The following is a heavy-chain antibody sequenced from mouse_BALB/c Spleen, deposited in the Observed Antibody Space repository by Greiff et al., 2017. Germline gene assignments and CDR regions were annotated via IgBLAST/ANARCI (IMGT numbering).Heavy chain of an antibody. D-gene: IGHD2-4*01. Sequence: VNVVESGPGLVAPSQSLSITCTVSGFSLTGYGVNWVRQPPGKGLEWLGMIWGDGSTDYNSALKSRLSISKDNSKSQVFLKMNSLQTDDTARYYCAIATMITTGIFDYWGQGTTLTVSS. CDR1: GFSLTGYG. V-gene: IGHV2-6-7*01. J-gene: IGHJ2*01. CDR2: IWGDGST. CDR3: AIATMITTGIFDY.